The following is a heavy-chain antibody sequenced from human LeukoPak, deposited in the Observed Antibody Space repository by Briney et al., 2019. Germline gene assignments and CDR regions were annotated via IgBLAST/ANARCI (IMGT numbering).Heavy chain of an antibody. V-gene: IGHV5-51*01. CDR1: GYTFTTYW. J-gene: IGHJ6*03. CDR2: IYPGDSYT. CDR3: ARIAAAGGYYYYYMDV. D-gene: IGHD6-13*01. Sequence: GESLKISCKGSGYTFTTYWIAWVRQMPGKGLEWMGIIYPGDSYTRYSPSFQGQVTISADKSISTAYLQWSSLKASDTAMYYCARIAAAGGYYYYYMDVWGKGTTVTVSS.